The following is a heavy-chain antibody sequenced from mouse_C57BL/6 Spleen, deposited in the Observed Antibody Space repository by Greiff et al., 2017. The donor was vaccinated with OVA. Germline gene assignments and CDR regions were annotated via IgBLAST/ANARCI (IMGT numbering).Heavy chain of an antibody. V-gene: IGHV1-4*01. CDR2: INPSSGYT. CDR3: ARPITTVFDY. J-gene: IGHJ2*01. Sequence: VKLMESGAELARPGASVKMSCKASGYTFTSYTMHWVKQRPGQGLEWIGYINPSSGYTKYNQKFKDKATLTADKSSSTAYMQLSSLTSEDSAVYYCARPITTVFDYWGQGTTLTVSS. CDR1: GYTFTSYT. D-gene: IGHD1-1*01.